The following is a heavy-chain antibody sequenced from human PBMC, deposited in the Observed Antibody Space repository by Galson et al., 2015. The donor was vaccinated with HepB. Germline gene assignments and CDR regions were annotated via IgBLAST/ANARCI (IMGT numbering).Heavy chain of an antibody. CDR3: TRSPRGTYYYYYMDV. CDR1: GFIFSGSD. CDR2: IRSKVSNYGT. D-gene: IGHD1-1*01. J-gene: IGHJ6*03. Sequence: SLRLSCAASGFIFSGSDMHWVRQASGKGLEWVGHIRSKVSNYGTAYAASVKDRFSISRDDSKNTAYLQMNTLKTEDTAVYYCTRSPRGTYYYYYMDVWGKGTTVTVSS. V-gene: IGHV3-73*01.